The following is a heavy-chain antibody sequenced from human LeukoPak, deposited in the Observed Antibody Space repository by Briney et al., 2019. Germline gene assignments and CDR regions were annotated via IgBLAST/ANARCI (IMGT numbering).Heavy chain of an antibody. V-gene: IGHV1-69*01. J-gene: IGHJ4*02. CDR1: GGTFSSYA. CDR2: IIPIFGTA. CDR3: ARGGYDSSGYYGSSGY. D-gene: IGHD3-22*01. Sequence: SVKVSCKASGGTFSSYAISWVRQAPGQGLEWMGGIIPIFGTANYAQKFQGRVTITEDESTSTAYMELSSLRSEDTAVYYCARGGYDSSGYYGSSGYWGQGTLVTVSS.